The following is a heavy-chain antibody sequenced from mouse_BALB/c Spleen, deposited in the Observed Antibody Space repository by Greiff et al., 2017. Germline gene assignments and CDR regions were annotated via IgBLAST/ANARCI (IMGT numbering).Heavy chain of an antibody. CDR1: GYTFTSYT. J-gene: IGHJ4*01. CDR2: INPSSGYT. Sequence: VHLVESAAELARPGASVKMSCKASGYTFTSYTMHWVKQRPGQGLEWIGYINPSSGYTEYNQKFKDKTTLTADKSSSTAYMQLSSLTSEDSAVYYCARRGGGLYAMDYWGQGTSVTVSS. D-gene: IGHD2-13*01. V-gene: IGHV1-4*02. CDR3: ARRGGGLYAMDY.